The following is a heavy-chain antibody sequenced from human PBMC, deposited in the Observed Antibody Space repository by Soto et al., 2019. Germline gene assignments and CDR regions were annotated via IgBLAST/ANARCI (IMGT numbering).Heavy chain of an antibody. CDR3: ARSRRVLRYFDWLEIDY. CDR2: IYYSGST. J-gene: IGHJ4*02. Sequence: SETLSLTCTVSGGSISSYYWSWIRQPPGKGLEWIGYIYYSGSTNYNPSLKSRVTISVDTSKNQFSLKLSSVTAADTAVYYCARSRRVLRYFDWLEIDYWGQGTLVTSPQ. D-gene: IGHD3-9*01. V-gene: IGHV4-59*01. CDR1: GGSISSYY.